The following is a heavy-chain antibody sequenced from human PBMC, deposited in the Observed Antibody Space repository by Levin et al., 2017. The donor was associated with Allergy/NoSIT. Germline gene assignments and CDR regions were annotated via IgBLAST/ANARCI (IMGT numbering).Heavy chain of an antibody. J-gene: IGHJ3*01. D-gene: IGHD3-3*01. CDR2: ITWNSGNK. Sequence: GGSLRLSCAASGFSLEDYAMHWVRQGPGKGLEWVSGITWNSGNKVYADSVKGRFTISRDNAKNSLHLQINSLRPEDTALYFCVRDRLTIFGTANSFDFWGQGTMVTVSS. CDR3: VRDRLTIFGTANSFDF. V-gene: IGHV3-9*01. CDR1: GFSLEDYA.